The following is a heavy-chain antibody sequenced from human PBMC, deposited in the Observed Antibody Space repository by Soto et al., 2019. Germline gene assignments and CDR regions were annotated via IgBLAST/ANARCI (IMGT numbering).Heavy chain of an antibody. CDR1: EDTFRNYA. D-gene: IGHD3-22*01. J-gene: IGHJ2*01. CDR3: ASTKYDSSAYYYWYLGL. CDR2: IIPIFGTA. V-gene: IGHV1-69*06. Sequence: QVELVQSGAEVKKPGSSGKVSCQASEDTFRNYAISWVRQAPGQGLDGMGGIIPIFGTANYAQKFQGRVTITADTSANTVYLELSSLRSEDTAVYYCASTKYDSSAYYYWYLGLWGRGTLVTVSS.